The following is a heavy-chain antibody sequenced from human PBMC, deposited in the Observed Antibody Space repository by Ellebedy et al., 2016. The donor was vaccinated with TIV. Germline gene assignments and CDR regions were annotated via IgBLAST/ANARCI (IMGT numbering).Heavy chain of an antibody. Sequence: MPSETLSLTCTVSGDSISSSSFYWGWIRQPPGKGLEWIVNMYYSGRTYYNPSLKGRVTISMDTSKSQFSLRLRSVTAADTAVYYCAKGPTVFGVLPAYFDYWGRGTLVTVSS. CDR1: GDSISSSSFY. D-gene: IGHD3-3*01. J-gene: IGHJ4*02. CDR3: AKGPTVFGVLPAYFDY. V-gene: IGHV4-39*07. CDR2: MYYSGRT.